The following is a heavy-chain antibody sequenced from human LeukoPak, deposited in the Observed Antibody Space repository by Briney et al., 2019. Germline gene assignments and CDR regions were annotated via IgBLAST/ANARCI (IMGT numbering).Heavy chain of an antibody. J-gene: IGHJ4*02. CDR3: ARAQTGGTTFDY. CDR1: GGSISSYY. Sequence: SETLSLTCTVSGGSISSYYWSWIRQPPGKGLEWIGYIYYSGSTNYNPSLKSRVIISVDTSKNQFSLKLSSVTAADTAVYYCARAQTGGTTFDYWGQGTLVTVSS. CDR2: IYYSGST. D-gene: IGHD7-27*01. V-gene: IGHV4-59*01.